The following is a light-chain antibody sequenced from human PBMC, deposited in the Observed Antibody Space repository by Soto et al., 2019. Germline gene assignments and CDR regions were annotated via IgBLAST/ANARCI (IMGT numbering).Light chain of an antibody. Sequence: SVLTQPASVSGSPGQSITISCTGTSSDVDNYNYVSWYQHHPGKAPKLMIYEVSNRPSGVSNRFSGSKSDNTASLTISGLQAEDETDYYCCSYAAGSTYVFGTGTKVTVL. CDR2: EVS. CDR1: SSDVDNYNY. V-gene: IGLV2-23*02. J-gene: IGLJ1*01. CDR3: CSYAAGSTYV.